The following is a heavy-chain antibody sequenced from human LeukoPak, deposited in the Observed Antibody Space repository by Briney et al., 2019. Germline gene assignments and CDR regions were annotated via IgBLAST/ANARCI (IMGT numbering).Heavy chain of an antibody. CDR1: GYTFSGYY. Sequence: ASVKVSCKASGYTFSGYYMHWVRQAPGQGPEWLGCINPNTGATNYAQKFQGRVTITRDTSISTAYMELRRLRSDDTAVYRCARDPRDGGSCWLDPWGQGTLVTVSS. D-gene: IGHD2-15*01. J-gene: IGHJ5*02. V-gene: IGHV1-2*02. CDR3: ARDPRDGGSCWLDP. CDR2: INPNTGAT.